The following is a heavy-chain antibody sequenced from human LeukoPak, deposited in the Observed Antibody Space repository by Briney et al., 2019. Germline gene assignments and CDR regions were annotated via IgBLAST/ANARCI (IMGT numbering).Heavy chain of an antibody. D-gene: IGHD5-18*01. CDR1: GFTFSGYA. CDR2: ISGSGGST. CDR3: AKDLRPPAKGKQLCNY. J-gene: IGHJ4*02. V-gene: IGHV3-23*01. Sequence: GGSLRLSCAASGFTFSGYAMSWVRQAPGKGLEWVSAISGSGGSTCYADSVKGRFTISRDNSKNTLYLQMNSLRAEDTAVYYGAKDLRPPAKGKQLCNYWGQGPLVTASS.